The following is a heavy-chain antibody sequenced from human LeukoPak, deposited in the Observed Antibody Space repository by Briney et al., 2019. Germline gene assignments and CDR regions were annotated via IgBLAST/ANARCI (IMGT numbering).Heavy chain of an antibody. CDR1: GFTFSSYS. J-gene: IGHJ6*03. CDR2: INEDGSDA. Sequence: GGSLRLSCAASGFTFSSYSMNWVRQAPGKGLVWVSRINEDGSDAIYADSVKGRFTISRDNAKNTVYLQMNSLRAEDTAMYYCAREDDSSGYYYYVDVWGKGTTVTVSS. D-gene: IGHD3-22*01. V-gene: IGHV3-74*01. CDR3: AREDDSSGYYYYVDV.